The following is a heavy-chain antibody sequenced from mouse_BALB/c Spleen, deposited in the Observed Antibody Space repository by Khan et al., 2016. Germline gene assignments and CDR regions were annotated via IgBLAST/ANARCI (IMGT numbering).Heavy chain of an antibody. J-gene: IGHJ2*01. CDR2: INTYTGEP. CDR3: AREVRACDY. CDR1: EYTFTNYG. V-gene: IGHV9-1*02. D-gene: IGHD2-14*01. Sequence: QIQLVQSGPELKKPGETVKISCKASEYTFTNYGMNWVKQAPGKGLKWMGWINTYTGEPTYADDFKGRFAFSLETYASTAYLQINNLKHEDMAIXFCAREVRACDYWGQGTTLTVSS.